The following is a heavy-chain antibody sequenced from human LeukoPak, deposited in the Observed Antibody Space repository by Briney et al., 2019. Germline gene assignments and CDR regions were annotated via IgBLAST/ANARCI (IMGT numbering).Heavy chain of an antibody. CDR3: ARDGGGYSYYADY. J-gene: IGHJ4*02. CDR1: GFTFSSYS. D-gene: IGHD5-18*01. V-gene: IGHV3-48*04. CDR2: ISRSTTI. Sequence: GGSLRLSCAASGFTFSSYSMNWVRQAPGKGLEWVSYISRSTTIYYADSVKGRFTVSRDNAKNSLYLQMNSLRAEDTAVYYCARDGGGYSYYADYWGQGTLVTVSS.